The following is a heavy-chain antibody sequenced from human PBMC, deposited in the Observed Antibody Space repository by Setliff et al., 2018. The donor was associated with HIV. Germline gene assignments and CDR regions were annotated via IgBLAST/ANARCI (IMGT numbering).Heavy chain of an antibody. V-gene: IGHV1-46*01. D-gene: IGHD5-12*01. J-gene: IGHJ4*02. CDR1: GYTFTSYY. CDR2: IHPSGGST. Sequence: ASVKVSCKASGYTFTSYYIHWVRQAPGQGLEWMGVIHPSGGSTSYAQSFQDRVTMTRDTSTSTVYMELSSLRSEDTAAYYCARVGAWGYSGYEDFGGGLDYWGQGTLVTVSS. CDR3: ARVGAWGYSGYEDFGGGLDY.